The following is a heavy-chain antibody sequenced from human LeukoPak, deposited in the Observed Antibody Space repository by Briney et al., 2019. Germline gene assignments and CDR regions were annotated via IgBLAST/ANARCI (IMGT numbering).Heavy chain of an antibody. D-gene: IGHD1-14*01. CDR3: ARVRTTYYFDY. Sequence: MSSETLSLTCTISGGSVSDYYWSWIRQPPGKGLEWIGEIYHSGSTNYNPSLKSRVTISVDKSKNQFSLKLSSVTAADTAVYYCARVRTTYYFDYWGQGTLVTVSS. J-gene: IGHJ4*02. CDR1: GGSVSDYY. CDR2: IYHSGST. V-gene: IGHV4-34*01.